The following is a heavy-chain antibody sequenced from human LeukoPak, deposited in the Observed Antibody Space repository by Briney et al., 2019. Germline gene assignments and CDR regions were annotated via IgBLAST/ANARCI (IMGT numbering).Heavy chain of an antibody. CDR1: GGTFTSYD. Sequence: GAPVKVSCKASGGTFTSYDINWVRQATGQGLEWMGWMNPNSGNTGYAQKFQGRVTITRNTSISTAYMELSSLRSEDTAVYYCARGLGDDFWSGLFDYWGQGTLVTVSS. CDR3: ARGLGDDFWSGLFDY. J-gene: IGHJ4*02. V-gene: IGHV1-8*03. D-gene: IGHD3-3*01. CDR2: MNPNSGNT.